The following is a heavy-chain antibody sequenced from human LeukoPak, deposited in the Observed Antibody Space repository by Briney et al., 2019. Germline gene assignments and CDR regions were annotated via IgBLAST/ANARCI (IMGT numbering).Heavy chain of an antibody. V-gene: IGHV3-66*01. CDR3: ARFPEVDTARPFDY. CDR1: GFTVSSNY. D-gene: IGHD5-18*01. CDR2: IYSGGST. J-gene: IGHJ4*02. Sequence: PGGSLRLSCAASGFTVSSNYMSWVRQAPGKGLEWVSVIYSGGSTYHADSVKGRFTISRDNSKNTLYLQMNSLRAEDTAVYYCARFPEVDTARPFDYWGQGTLVTVSS.